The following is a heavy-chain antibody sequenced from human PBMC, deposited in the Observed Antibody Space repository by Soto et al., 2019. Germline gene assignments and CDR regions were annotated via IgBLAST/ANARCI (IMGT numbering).Heavy chain of an antibody. CDR1: GGTFSSHT. CDR3: ARPDFGDYWYFDL. Sequence: QDQLVQSGAEVKKPGSSVKVSCKASGGTFSSHTFSWVRQAPGQGLEWMGRIIPALGTATYAQEFQGRVAITADESATTVYMELNSLRSEDRAVYYCARPDFGDYWYFDLWGRGTRVTVSS. CDR2: IIPALGTA. D-gene: IGHD4-17*01. V-gene: IGHV1-69*08. J-gene: IGHJ2*01.